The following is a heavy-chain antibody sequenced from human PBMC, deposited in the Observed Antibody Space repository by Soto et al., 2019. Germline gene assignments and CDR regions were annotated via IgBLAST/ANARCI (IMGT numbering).Heavy chain of an antibody. Sequence: SETLSLTCTVSGGSISSSSYYWGWIRQPPGKGLEWIGSIYYSGSTYYNPSLKSRVTISVDTSKNQFSLKLSSVTAADTAVYYCARHVNWFDPWGQGTLVTVSS. CDR1: GGSISSSSYY. CDR3: ARHVNWFDP. J-gene: IGHJ5*02. CDR2: IYYSGST. V-gene: IGHV4-39*01.